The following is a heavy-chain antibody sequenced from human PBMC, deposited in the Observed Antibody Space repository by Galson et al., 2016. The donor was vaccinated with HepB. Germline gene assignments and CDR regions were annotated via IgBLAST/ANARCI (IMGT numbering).Heavy chain of an antibody. CDR3: AKDHPSSGWPTFDH. CDR2: VNNGGNP. D-gene: IGHD6-19*01. J-gene: IGHJ4*02. V-gene: IGHV3-23*01. Sequence: SLRLSCAAFGFNFRNFAMSWVRQAAGKGLEWVASVNNGGNPYYADSVKGRFIVSRDNSQNTLDLQLNSLRAEDTAVYYCAKDHPSSGWPTFDHWGPGTLVTVSS. CDR1: GFNFRNFA.